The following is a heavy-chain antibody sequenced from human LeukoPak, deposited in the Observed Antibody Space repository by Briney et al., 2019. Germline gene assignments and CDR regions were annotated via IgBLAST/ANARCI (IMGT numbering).Heavy chain of an antibody. V-gene: IGHV3-53*01. CDR3: ARDRLEYYRGYYFDY. J-gene: IGHJ4*02. CDR2: IYSGGST. Sequence: GGSLRLSCAASGFTVSSNCMSWVRQAPGKGLEWVSVIYSGGSTYYADSVKGRFTISRDNSKNTLYLQMNSLRAEDTAVYYCARDRLEYYRGYYFDYWGQGTLVTVSS. CDR1: GFTVSSNC. D-gene: IGHD3-10*01.